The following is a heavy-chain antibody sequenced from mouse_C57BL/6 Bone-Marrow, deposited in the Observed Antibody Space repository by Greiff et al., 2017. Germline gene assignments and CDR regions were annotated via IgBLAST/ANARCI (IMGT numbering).Heavy chain of an antibody. CDR1: GFNIKDDY. D-gene: IGHD2-1*01. CDR2: IDPENGDT. V-gene: IGHV14-4*01. J-gene: IGHJ2*01. Sequence: VQLKESGAELVRPGASVKLSCTASGFNIKDDYMHWVKQRPEQGLEWIGWIDPENGDTEYASKFQGKATITADTSSNTAYLQLSSLTSEDTAVYYCTTDGNYVEYYFDYWGQGTTRTVSS. CDR3: TTDGNYVEYYFDY.